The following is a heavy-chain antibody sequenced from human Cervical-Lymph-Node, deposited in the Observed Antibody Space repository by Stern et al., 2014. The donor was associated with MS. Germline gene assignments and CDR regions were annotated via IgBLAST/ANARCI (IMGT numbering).Heavy chain of an antibody. CDR2: ISVYNGNT. D-gene: IGHD3/OR15-3a*01. CDR3: AIGTSDDWYFDL. V-gene: IGHV1-18*04. Sequence: VQLVESGAEVKKPGASVKVSCKASDYSSTRHGFSWVRQAPGQGLEWMGWISVYNGNTNYAQKFQGRITMTTDRSTSTAYMELRSLRSDDTAVYYCAIGTSDDWYFDLWGRGTLVTVSP. J-gene: IGHJ2*01. CDR1: DYSSTRHG.